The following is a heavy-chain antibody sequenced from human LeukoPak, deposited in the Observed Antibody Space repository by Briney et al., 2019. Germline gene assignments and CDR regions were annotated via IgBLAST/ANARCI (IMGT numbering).Heavy chain of an antibody. Sequence: GGSLRLSRAASGFTFDDYGMSWVRQAPRKGLEWVSGINWNGGSTGYADSVKGRFTISRDNAKNSLYLQMNSLRAEDTALYYCARARGYSYPDAIDIWGQGTMVTVSS. CDR2: INWNGGST. CDR1: GFTFDDYG. J-gene: IGHJ3*02. V-gene: IGHV3-20*04. CDR3: ARARGYSYPDAIDI. D-gene: IGHD5-18*01.